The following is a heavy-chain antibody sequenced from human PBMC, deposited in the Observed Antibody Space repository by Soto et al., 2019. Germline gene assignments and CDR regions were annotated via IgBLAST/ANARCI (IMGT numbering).Heavy chain of an antibody. D-gene: IGHD2-21*02. CDR3: AKGDFLFDL. V-gene: IGHV3-23*01. CDR2: IVGSSAGGST. J-gene: IGHJ2*01. CDR1: GFSFSSYP. Sequence: TGGSLRLSCAPSGFSFSSYPMSWVRQAPGKGLEWVSSIVGSSAGGSTYYADSVKGRFTISRDNSKNTLYLQMNSLRAEDTAIYYCAKGDFLFDLWGRGTLVTVSS.